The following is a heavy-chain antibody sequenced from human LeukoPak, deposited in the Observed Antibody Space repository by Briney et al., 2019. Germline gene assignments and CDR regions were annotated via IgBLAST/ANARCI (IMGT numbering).Heavy chain of an antibody. CDR1: GYTFTVYY. Sequence: ASVKVSCKASGYTFTVYYLHWVRQAPGQGLEWMGRINPNTGGTNYAQKFQGRVTMTRDTSISTAYMELGRLRSDDTAVYYCAREEQWLPFDYWGQGTLVTVSS. CDR3: AREEQWLPFDY. J-gene: IGHJ4*02. V-gene: IGHV1-2*06. D-gene: IGHD6-19*01. CDR2: INPNTGGT.